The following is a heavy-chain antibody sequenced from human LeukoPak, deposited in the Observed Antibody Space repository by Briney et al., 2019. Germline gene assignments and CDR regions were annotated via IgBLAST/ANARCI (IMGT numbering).Heavy chain of an antibody. CDR1: GFTFSSYS. V-gene: IGHV3-21*01. CDR3: ARDQGGGPPYDAFDI. J-gene: IGHJ3*02. D-gene: IGHD2-15*01. Sequence: GGSLILCCAASGFTFSSYSMNWVRQAPGKGLEWVSSISSSSSYIYYADSVKGRFTSSRDNAKNSLYLQMNSLRAEDTAVYYCARDQGGGPPYDAFDIWGQGTMVTVSS. CDR2: ISSSSSYI.